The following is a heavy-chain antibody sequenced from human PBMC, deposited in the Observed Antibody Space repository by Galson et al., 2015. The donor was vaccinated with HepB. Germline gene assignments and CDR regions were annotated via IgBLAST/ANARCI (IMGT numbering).Heavy chain of an antibody. Sequence: LRLSCAASGFTFSDYAMSWVRQAPGKGLEWISFISRSSDTIHYADSVKGRFTISRGNAKDSLFLQMNSLRAEDTAIYYCARGSYYSDDPIAWGQGTLVTVSS. CDR3: ARGSYYSDDPIA. J-gene: IGHJ5*02. CDR2: ISRSSDTI. CDR1: GFTFSDYA. D-gene: IGHD5-18*01. V-gene: IGHV3-48*01.